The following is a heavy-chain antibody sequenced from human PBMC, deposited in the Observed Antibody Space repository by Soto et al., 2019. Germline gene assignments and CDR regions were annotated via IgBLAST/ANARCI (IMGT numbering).Heavy chain of an antibody. CDR1: GGTFSSYA. CDR2: IIPIFGTA. Sequence: QVQLVQSGAEVKKPGSSVKVSCKASGGTFSSYAISWVRQAPGQGLEWMGGIIPIFGTANYAQKFQGRVTITADESTSTAYMELRSLRSEDTGVYYCGGDYLRFGYYGMDVWGQGTTVTVSS. D-gene: IGHD3-16*01. J-gene: IGHJ6*02. CDR3: GGDYLRFGYYGMDV. V-gene: IGHV1-69*01.